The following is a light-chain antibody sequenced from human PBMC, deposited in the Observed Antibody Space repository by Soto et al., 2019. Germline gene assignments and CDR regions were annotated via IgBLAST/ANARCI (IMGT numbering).Light chain of an antibody. CDR2: DVS. CDR3: NSYTSSSTSV. Sequence: ALTQPASVSGSPGQSITISCPGTSSDVGGYNYVSWDQQHPGKAPKLMIYDVSNWPSGVSNRFSSSKSGNTASLTISGLQAEDDADYYCNSYTSSSTSVFGGGTKLTVL. J-gene: IGLJ2*01. CDR1: SSDVGGYNY. V-gene: IGLV2-14*01.